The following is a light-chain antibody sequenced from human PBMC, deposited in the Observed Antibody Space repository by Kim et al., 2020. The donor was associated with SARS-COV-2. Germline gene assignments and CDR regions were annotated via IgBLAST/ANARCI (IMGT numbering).Light chain of an antibody. Sequence: KPVTISCPGNSDSIVRNFVQWYQQRPGSAPTTVIYEDNQRPSGVPARFSASVDTSSNSASLTISGLRTEDEADYYCQSYDPATHWVFGGGTQLTVL. V-gene: IGLV6-57*02. J-gene: IGLJ3*02. CDR1: SDSIVRNF. CDR3: QSYDPATHWV. CDR2: EDN.